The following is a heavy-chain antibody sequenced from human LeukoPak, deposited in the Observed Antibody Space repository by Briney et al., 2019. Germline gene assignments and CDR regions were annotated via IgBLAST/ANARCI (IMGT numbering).Heavy chain of an antibody. J-gene: IGHJ4*02. Sequence: GGSLRLSCAASGFTFSSFTMNWVRQAPGKGLEWVSSISSSSSSVHYADSVKGRFTISRDNAKNSLYLQMTSLRAEDTAVYYCARSVYAGYDPYYFDYWGQGTLVTVSS. V-gene: IGHV3-21*01. CDR2: ISSSSSSV. D-gene: IGHD5-12*01. CDR1: GFTFSSFT. CDR3: ARSVYAGYDPYYFDY.